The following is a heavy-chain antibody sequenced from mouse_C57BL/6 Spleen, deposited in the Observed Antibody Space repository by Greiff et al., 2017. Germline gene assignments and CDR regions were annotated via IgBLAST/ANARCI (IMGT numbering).Heavy chain of an antibody. V-gene: IGHV1-20*01. CDR1: GYSFTGYF. CDR2: INPYNGDP. D-gene: IGHD2-4*01. CDR3: AISYDYDGAWFAY. J-gene: IGHJ3*01. Sequence: EVKLVESGPELVKPGDSVKISCKASGYSFTGYFMNWVMQSHGKSLEWIGRINPYNGDPFYNQKFKGTATLTVDKSSSTAHMGLRSLTSEDSAFYYCAISYDYDGAWFAYWGQGTLVTVSA.